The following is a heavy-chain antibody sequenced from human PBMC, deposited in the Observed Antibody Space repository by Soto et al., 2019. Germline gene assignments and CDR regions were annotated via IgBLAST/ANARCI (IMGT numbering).Heavy chain of an antibody. V-gene: IGHV3-30*18. CDR1: GFTFSAYA. D-gene: IGHD1-20*01. CDR3: TKDRQSIIIPSAIGYFDF. Sequence: QVQLVESGGGVVQPGRSLRLSCPASGFTFSAYAMHWVRQAPGKGLEWVAVISYDGSNKYYAVSVKDRFSISRDKDTLFLQMNSLRPEDTAVYFCTKDRQSIIIPSAIGYFDFWGQGSLVTVSS. CDR2: ISYDGSNK. J-gene: IGHJ4*02.